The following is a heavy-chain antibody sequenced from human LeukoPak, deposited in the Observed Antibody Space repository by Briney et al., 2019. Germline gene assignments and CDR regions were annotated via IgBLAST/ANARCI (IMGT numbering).Heavy chain of an antibody. V-gene: IGHV3-33*01. CDR2: IWYDGSNK. Sequence: PGRSLRLSCAASGFTFSNYGMHWVRQAPGKGLEWVAVIWYDGSNKYYADSVKGRFTISRDNSKNTLYLQMNSLRAEDTAVYYCARVRGIQLWSDYWGQGTLVTVSS. CDR3: ARVRGIQLWSDY. J-gene: IGHJ4*02. D-gene: IGHD5-18*01. CDR1: GFTFSNYG.